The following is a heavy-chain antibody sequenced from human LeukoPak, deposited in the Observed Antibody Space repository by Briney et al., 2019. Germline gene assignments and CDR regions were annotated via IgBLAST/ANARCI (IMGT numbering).Heavy chain of an antibody. D-gene: IGHD3-16*02. J-gene: IGHJ4*02. CDR2: ISPSGGIT. CDR3: AREARLSNYFDY. Sequence: GGSLRLSCAASGFTFSSHGMNWVRQAPGKGLEWVSGISPSGGITYYTDSVKGRFTISRDNAKNSLYLQMNSLRAEDTAVYYCAREARLSNYFDYWGQGTLVTVSS. CDR1: GFTFSSHG. V-gene: IGHV3-23*01.